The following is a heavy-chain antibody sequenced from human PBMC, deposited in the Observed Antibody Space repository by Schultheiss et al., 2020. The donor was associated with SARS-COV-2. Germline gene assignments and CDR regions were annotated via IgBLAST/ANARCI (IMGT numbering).Heavy chain of an antibody. V-gene: IGHV4-59*08. CDR1: GGSFSGYY. Sequence: QTLSLTCAVYGGSFSGYYWSWIRQPPGKGLEWIGYIYYSGSTNYNPSLKSRVTISVDTSKNQFSLKLSSVTAADTAVYYCARLGAAAVGFQHWGQGTLVTVSS. D-gene: IGHD6-13*01. CDR3: ARLGAAAVGFQH. J-gene: IGHJ1*01. CDR2: IYYSGST.